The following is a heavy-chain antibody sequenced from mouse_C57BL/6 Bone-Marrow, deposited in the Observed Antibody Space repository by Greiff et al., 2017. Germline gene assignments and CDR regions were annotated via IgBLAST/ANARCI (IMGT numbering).Heavy chain of an antibody. V-gene: IGHV5-17*01. J-gene: IGHJ2*01. CDR1: GINFSDSG. CDR2: ISSGSSTI. CDR3: ARRRWFDY. D-gene: IGHD1-1*02. Sequence: EVKLMESGGGLVKPGGSLKLSCAASGINFSDSGMHWVRQAPETGLEWVAYISSGSSTIYYADTVKGRFTISRDNAKNTLFQQMTSLRSEDTAMYYCARRRWFDYWGQGTTLTVSS.